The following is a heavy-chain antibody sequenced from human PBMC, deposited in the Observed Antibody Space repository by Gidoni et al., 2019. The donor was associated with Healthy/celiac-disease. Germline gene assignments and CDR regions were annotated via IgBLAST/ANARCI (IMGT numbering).Heavy chain of an antibody. CDR3: ARYGDYDHYFDY. V-gene: IGHV4-31*03. D-gene: IGHD4-17*01. CDR2: IYYSGST. CDR1: VRSISSGGYY. Sequence: QVQLQESGPGLVKPSQTLSLTCTVSVRSISSGGYYWSWIRQHPGKGLEWIGYIYYSGSTYYNPTLKSRVTISVDTSKNQFSLKLSSVTAADTAVYYCARYGDYDHYFDYWGQGTLVTVSS. J-gene: IGHJ4*02.